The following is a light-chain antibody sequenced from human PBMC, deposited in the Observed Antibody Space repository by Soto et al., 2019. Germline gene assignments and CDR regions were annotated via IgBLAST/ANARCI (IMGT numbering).Light chain of an antibody. Sequence: SALTQPASVSGSPGQSITISCTGTSSDVGNYIYVFWFQQHPGKAPKLIISEVSNRPSGVSSRFSGSKSGNTASLTISGLQAEDEAHYYCTSYTTSSTYVFGTGTKAPS. CDR2: EVS. V-gene: IGLV2-14*01. CDR1: SSDVGNYIY. J-gene: IGLJ1*01. CDR3: TSYTTSSTYV.